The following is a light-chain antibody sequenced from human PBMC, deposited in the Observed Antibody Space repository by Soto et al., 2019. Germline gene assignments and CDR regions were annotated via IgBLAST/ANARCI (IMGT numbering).Light chain of an antibody. J-gene: IGLJ2*01. Sequence: QSALAQPRSVSGSPGQSVTISCTGTSCDVGGYNYVSWYQQHPGKAPKLIIYDVSERPSGVPDRFSGSKSGNTASLTISGLQADDEADYYCCSYAGSYTFGVFGGGTKLTVL. CDR3: CSYAGSYTFGV. CDR1: SCDVGGYNY. CDR2: DVS. V-gene: IGLV2-11*01.